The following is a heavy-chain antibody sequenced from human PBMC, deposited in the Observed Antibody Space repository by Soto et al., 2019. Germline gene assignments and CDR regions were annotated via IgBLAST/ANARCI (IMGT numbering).Heavy chain of an antibody. Sequence: EVQLVESGGGLIQPGGSLRLYCAASGFTVSSNYMSWVRQAPGKGLEWVSVIYGGGSTYYADSVKGRFTISRDNSKNTLYLQMNSLRAEDTAVYYCARDRVESGYPEYFQHWGQGTLVTVSS. CDR2: IYGGGST. D-gene: IGHD3-22*01. CDR1: GFTVSSNY. J-gene: IGHJ1*01. V-gene: IGHV3-53*01. CDR3: ARDRVESGYPEYFQH.